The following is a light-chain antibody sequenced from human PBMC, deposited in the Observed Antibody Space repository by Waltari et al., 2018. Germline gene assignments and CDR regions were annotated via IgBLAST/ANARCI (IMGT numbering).Light chain of an antibody. V-gene: IGKV3-20*01. J-gene: IGKJ1*01. CDR1: QSVRSSY. CDR3: QQYGSSSWT. CDR2: GAS. Sequence: EIVLTQSPGTLSLSPGERATLSCRAIQSVRSSYLAWYQQKPGQAPRLLIYGASSRATGIPDRFSGSGSGTDFTLAISRLEPEDFAVYYCQQYGSSSWTFGQGTKVEIK.